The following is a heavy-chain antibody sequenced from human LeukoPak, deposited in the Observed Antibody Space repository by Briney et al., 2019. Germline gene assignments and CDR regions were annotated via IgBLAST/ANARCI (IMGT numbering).Heavy chain of an antibody. J-gene: IGHJ5*02. CDR2: IYYSGST. CDR1: GGSISSSPYY. V-gene: IGHV4-39*07. CDR3: ARCYYGSGRRSWFDP. D-gene: IGHD3-10*01. Sequence: PSETPSLTCTVSGGSISSSPYYWGWIRQPPGKGLEWIGTIYYSGSTYYNPSLKSRVTISVDKSKNQFSLKLSSVTAADTAVYYCARCYYGSGRRSWFDPWGQGTLVTVSS.